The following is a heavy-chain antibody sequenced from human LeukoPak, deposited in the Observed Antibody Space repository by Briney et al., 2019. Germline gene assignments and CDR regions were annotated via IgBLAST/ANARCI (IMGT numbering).Heavy chain of an antibody. CDR2: IYPGDSDT. D-gene: IGHD2-2*01. J-gene: IGHJ4*02. CDR1: GYSFTSYW. CDR3: ARLPAYCSSTSCYYDY. V-gene: IGHV5-51*01. Sequence: KSGESLKISCKGSGYSFTSYWIGWVRQMPGKGLEWMGIIYPGDSDTRYSPSFQGQVTISADKSISTAYLQWSSLRAEDTAVYYCARLPAYCSSTSCYYDYWGQGTLVTVSS.